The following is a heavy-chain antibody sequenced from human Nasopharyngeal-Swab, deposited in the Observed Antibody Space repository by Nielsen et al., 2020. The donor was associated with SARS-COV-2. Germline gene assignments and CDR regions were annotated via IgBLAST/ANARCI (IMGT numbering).Heavy chain of an antibody. J-gene: IGHJ6*03. CDR3: ARDPYDFWSGSYYLDV. CDR2: ISYDASKK. V-gene: IGHV3-30*03. CDR1: GFTFSSHG. Sequence: GGSLRLSCAASGFTFSSHGMHWVRQAPGKGLEWVAVISYDASKKYYADSVKGRFTISRDNSKNTLYLQMNSLRAEDTAVYYCARDPYDFWSGSYYLDVWGQGTTVTVSS. D-gene: IGHD3-3*01.